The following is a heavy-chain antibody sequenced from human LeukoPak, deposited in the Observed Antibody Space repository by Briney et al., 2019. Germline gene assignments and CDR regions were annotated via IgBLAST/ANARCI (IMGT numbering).Heavy chain of an antibody. CDR1: GGPISSYY. Sequence: PSETLSLTCTVSGGPISSYYWSWIRQPPGKGLEWIGSIYYSGNTYYNPSLKSPVTISVDTSKNQFSLKLSSVTAADTAVYYCASYVRYYYYYMDVWGKGTTVTVSS. D-gene: IGHD3-16*01. CDR2: IYYSGNT. J-gene: IGHJ6*03. V-gene: IGHV4-59*12. CDR3: ASYVRYYYYYMDV.